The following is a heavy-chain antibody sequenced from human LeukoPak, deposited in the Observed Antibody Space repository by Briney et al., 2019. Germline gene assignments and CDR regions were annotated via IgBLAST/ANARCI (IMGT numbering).Heavy chain of an antibody. V-gene: IGHV3-48*03. CDR1: GFTFSNYE. D-gene: IGHD2-15*01. CDR2: ISSSGSTT. CDR3: ARGYCSGGSCYFDY. Sequence: GGSLSLSCAASGFTFSNYEMNWVRQAPGKGLEWVSYISSSGSTTYYADSVKGRFTISRDNAKNSLYLQMNSLRAEDTAVYYCARGYCSGGSCYFDYWGQGTLVTVSS. J-gene: IGHJ4*02.